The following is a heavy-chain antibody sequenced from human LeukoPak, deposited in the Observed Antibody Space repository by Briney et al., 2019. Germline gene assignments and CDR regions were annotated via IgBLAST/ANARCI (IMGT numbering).Heavy chain of an antibody. CDR1: GGSISSGGYY. CDR2: IYYSGST. D-gene: IGHD2-15*01. CDR3: ARHDCSGGSCYWGVPNAFDI. V-gene: IGHV4-31*03. Sequence: PSETLSLTCTVSGGSISSGGYYWSWIRQHPGKGLEWIGYIYYSGSTYYNPSLKSRVTISVDTSKNQFSLKLSSVTAADTAVYYCARHDCSGGSCYWGVPNAFDIWGQGTMVTVSS. J-gene: IGHJ3*02.